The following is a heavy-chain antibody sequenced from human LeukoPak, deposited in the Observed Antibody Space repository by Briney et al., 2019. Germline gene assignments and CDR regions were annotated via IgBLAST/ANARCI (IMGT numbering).Heavy chain of an antibody. CDR3: GGGTVTTDY. CDR2: IYTSRST. J-gene: IGHJ4*02. Sequence: PSQTLSLTCTVSGGSISSGAYYWSWIRQPAGKGLEWIGRIYTSRSTNYNPSLKSRATISVDTSKNQFSLKLSSVTAADTAVYYCGGGTVTTDYWGQGTLVTVSS. V-gene: IGHV4-61*02. D-gene: IGHD4-17*01. CDR1: GGSISSGAYY.